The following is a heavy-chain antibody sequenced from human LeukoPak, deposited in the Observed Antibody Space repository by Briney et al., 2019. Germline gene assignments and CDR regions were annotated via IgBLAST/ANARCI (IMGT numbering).Heavy chain of an antibody. V-gene: IGHV3-23*01. D-gene: IGHD2-8*01. CDR2: ISNDGGGT. CDR1: GFIFNNYG. J-gene: IGHJ4*02. Sequence: GGSLRLSCAASGFIFNNYGLIWVRQAPGKGLERVSAISNDGGGTQYADFVEGRFTISRDNSKNTLFLQMSSLRAEDTALYYCARTPRDCPGECYTGYFDFWGQGTLVTVSS. CDR3: ARTPRDCPGECYTGYFDF.